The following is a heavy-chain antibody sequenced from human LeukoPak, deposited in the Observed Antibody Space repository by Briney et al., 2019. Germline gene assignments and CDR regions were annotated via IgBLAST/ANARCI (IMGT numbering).Heavy chain of an antibody. J-gene: IGHJ3*02. CDR1: GFTFSSYD. D-gene: IGHD2-2*01. CDR3: ARVGCSSTSCYVESEVHDAFDI. Sequence: PGGSLRLSCAASGFTFSSYDMNWVRQAPGKGLEWVSYITSSGNTIYYADSVKGRLTISRDNAKNSLYLQMNSLRAEDTAVYYCARVGCSSTSCYVESEVHDAFDIWGQGTMVTVSS. CDR2: ITSSGNTI. V-gene: IGHV3-48*03.